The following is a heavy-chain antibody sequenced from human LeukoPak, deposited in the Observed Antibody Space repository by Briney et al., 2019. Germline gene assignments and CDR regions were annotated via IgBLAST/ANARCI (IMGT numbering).Heavy chain of an antibody. CDR2: IYYSGST. J-gene: IGHJ3*02. V-gene: IGHV4-59*01. D-gene: IGHD1-26*01. Sequence: SETLSLTCTVSGGSISSYYWSWIRQPPGKGLEWIGYIYYSGSTNYNPSLKSRVTISVGTSKNQFSLKLSSVTAADTAVYYCARDIVAAHGAFDIWGQGTMVTVSS. CDR3: ARDIVAAHGAFDI. CDR1: GGSISSYY.